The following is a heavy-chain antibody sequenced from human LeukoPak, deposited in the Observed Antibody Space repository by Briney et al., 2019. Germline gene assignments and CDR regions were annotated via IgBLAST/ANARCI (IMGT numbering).Heavy chain of an antibody. Sequence: GGSLRLSCAASGFTFSSHGMHWVRQAPGKGLEWMAIIWYDGSNKYYADSVKGRFTISRDNSKNTLYLQMNSLRAEDTAVYYCARDRGDLDYWGQGTLVTVSS. CDR3: ARDRGDLDY. V-gene: IGHV3-33*01. CDR2: IWYDGSNK. CDR1: GFTFSSHG. D-gene: IGHD3-10*01. J-gene: IGHJ4*02.